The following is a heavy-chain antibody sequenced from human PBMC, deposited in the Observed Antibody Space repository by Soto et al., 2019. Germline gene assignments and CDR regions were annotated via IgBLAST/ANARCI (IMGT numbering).Heavy chain of an antibody. J-gene: IGHJ3*02. Sequence: GGSLRLSCAASGFTFSSYAMSWVRQAPWKGLEWVSAISGSGGSTYHAHSVKGRFTISRDTAKNTLYLQMTSLRAEDTAVYYCAKDSVFTSRGAFDIWGQGTMVTVSS. V-gene: IGHV3-23*01. D-gene: IGHD3-10*01. CDR2: ISGSGGST. CDR3: AKDSVFTSRGAFDI. CDR1: GFTFSSYA.